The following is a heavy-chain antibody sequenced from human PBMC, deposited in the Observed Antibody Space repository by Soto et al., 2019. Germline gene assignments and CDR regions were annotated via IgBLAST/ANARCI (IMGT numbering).Heavy chain of an antibody. CDR1: GYMFISYG. D-gene: IGHD3-22*01. CDR2: ISAYNGNT. J-gene: IGHJ4*02. CDR3: ARATGRAYYYDSSGYLGYFDY. Sequence: ASVKVSCKASGYMFISYGINWVRQAPGQGLEWMGWISAYNGNTKYAQNFQGRVTMTTDTSTSTAYMEMRSLRSDDTAVYYCARATGRAYYYDSSGYLGYFDYWGQGTLVTVSS. V-gene: IGHV1-18*01.